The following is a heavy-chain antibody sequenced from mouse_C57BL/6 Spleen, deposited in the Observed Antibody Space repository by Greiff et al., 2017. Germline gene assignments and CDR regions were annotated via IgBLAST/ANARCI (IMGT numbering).Heavy chain of an antibody. J-gene: IGHJ3*01. D-gene: IGHD3-2*02. V-gene: IGHV1-55*01. Sequence: QVQLKQPGAELVKPGASVKMSCKASGYTFTSYWITWVKQRPGQGLEWIGDIYPGSGSTNYNEKFKSKATLTVDTSSSTAYMQLSSLTSEDSAVYYCASQRVQLRLWFAYWGQGTLVTVSA. CDR1: GYTFTSYW. CDR3: ASQRVQLRLWFAY. CDR2: IYPGSGST.